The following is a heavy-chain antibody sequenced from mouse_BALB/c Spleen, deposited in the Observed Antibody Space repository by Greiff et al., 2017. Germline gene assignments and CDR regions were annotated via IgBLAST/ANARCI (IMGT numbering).Heavy chain of an antibody. D-gene: IGHD2-12*01. Sequence: EVKLVESGPGLVKPSQSLSLTCSVTGYSITSGYYWNWIRQFPGNKLEWMGYISYDGSNNYNPSLKNRISITRDTSKNQFFLKLNSVTTEDTATYYCARDYSYYFDYWGQGTTLTVSS. CDR1: GYSITSGYY. J-gene: IGHJ2*01. V-gene: IGHV3-6*02. CDR3: ARDYSYYFDY. CDR2: ISYDGSN.